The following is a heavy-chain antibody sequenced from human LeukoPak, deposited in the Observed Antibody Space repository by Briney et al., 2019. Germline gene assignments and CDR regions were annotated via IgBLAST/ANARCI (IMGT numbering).Heavy chain of an antibody. CDR3: AKDARRTSGWYFFDY. CDR2: ISDSGGRT. D-gene: IGHD6-19*01. J-gene: IGHJ4*02. Sequence: GGSLRLSCAASGLTFSSYAMSWVRQAPGKGLEWVSGISDSGGRTYYADSVKGRFTISRDNSKNRLYLQVNSLRAEDTAVYYCAKDARRTSGWYFFDYWGQGTLVTVSS. V-gene: IGHV3-23*01. CDR1: GLTFSSYA.